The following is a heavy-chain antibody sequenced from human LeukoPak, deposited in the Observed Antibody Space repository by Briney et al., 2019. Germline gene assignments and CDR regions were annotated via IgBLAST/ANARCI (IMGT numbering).Heavy chain of an antibody. V-gene: IGHV3-30*04. CDR3: GRGVIVVVPAASGGLDY. D-gene: IGHD2-2*01. CDR1: GFTFSSYA. J-gene: IGHJ4*02. Sequence: GGSPRLSCAASGFTFSSYARHWVRQAPGKGLEWVADISYDGSNKYYADSVNGGFTISIDKYKTTLFLPMNSLSAEDTAVYCCGRGVIVVVPAASGGLDYWGQGTLVTVSS. CDR2: ISYDGSNK.